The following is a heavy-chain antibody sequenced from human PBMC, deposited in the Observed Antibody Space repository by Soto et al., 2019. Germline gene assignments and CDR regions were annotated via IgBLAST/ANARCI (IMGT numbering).Heavy chain of an antibody. D-gene: IGHD3-10*01. CDR3: AVHRATPGVALSNWFGP. V-gene: IGHV4-31*02. CDR2: IYSSGAT. CDR1: GASVSSGGYF. J-gene: IGHJ5*02. Sequence: SETLSLTCSVSGASVSSGGYFWTWIRQLPGKGLEWIGYIYSSGATHYNTSLQSRLSMSLDTSRNQFSLKLTSMTVADTAVYYCAVHRATPGVALSNWFGP.